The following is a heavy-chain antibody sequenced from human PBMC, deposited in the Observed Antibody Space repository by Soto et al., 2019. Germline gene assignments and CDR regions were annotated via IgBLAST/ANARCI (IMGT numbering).Heavy chain of an antibody. CDR3: ARATKEDIVVVVAATRGVWFDP. Sequence: SETLSLTCAVYGGSFSCYYWSWIRQPPGKGLEWIGEINHSGSTNYNPSLKSRVTISVDTSKNQFSLKLSSVTAADTAVYYCARATKEDIVVVVAATRGVWFDPWGQGTLVTV. D-gene: IGHD2-15*01. V-gene: IGHV4-34*01. CDR1: GGSFSCYY. CDR2: INHSGST. J-gene: IGHJ5*02.